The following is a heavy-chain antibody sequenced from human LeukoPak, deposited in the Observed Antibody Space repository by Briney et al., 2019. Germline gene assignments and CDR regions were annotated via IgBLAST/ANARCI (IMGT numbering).Heavy chain of an antibody. J-gene: IGHJ4*02. V-gene: IGHV3-21*04. CDR2: ISSSSSYI. D-gene: IGHD2-15*01. Sequence: PGGSLRLSCAASGFTFSSYSMNWVRQAPGKGLEWVSSISSSSSYIYYADSVKGRFTISRDNAKNSLYLQMNSLRAEDTAVYYCARRGTYCSGGSCYSGYYFDYWGQGTLVTVSS. CDR3: ARRGTYCSGGSCYSGYYFDY. CDR1: GFTFSSYS.